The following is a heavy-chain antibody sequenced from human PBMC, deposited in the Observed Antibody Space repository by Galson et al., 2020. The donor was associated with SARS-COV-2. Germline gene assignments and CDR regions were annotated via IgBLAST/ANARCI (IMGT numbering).Heavy chain of an antibody. J-gene: IGHJ6*02. CDR3: ATQEFYYGSSGYEESDYGMDV. V-gene: IGHV3-74*01. CDR2: INGDGRSR. Sequence: GGSLRLYCAASGFTFSNYWMHWVRQAPGKGLVWVSRINGDGRSRTYADSVKGRFTISRDSAKNTVSLQMNSLRAEDTAVYYCATQEFYYGSSGYEESDYGMDVWGQGTTVTVSS. D-gene: IGHD3-22*01. CDR1: GFTFSNYW.